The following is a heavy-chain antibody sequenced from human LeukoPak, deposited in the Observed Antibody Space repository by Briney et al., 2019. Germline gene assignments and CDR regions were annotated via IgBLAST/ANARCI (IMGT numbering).Heavy chain of an antibody. D-gene: IGHD6-19*01. J-gene: IGHJ3*02. V-gene: IGHV3-11*05. Sequence: GGSLTLSCAASGFTFSDYYMSWIRQAPGKGLEWVSYISSSSSYTNYADSVKGRFTISRDNAKNSLYLQMNSLRADDTAVYYCARVRKYSSGWYDAFDIWGQGTMVTVSS. CDR2: ISSSSSYT. CDR3: ARVRKYSSGWYDAFDI. CDR1: GFTFSDYY.